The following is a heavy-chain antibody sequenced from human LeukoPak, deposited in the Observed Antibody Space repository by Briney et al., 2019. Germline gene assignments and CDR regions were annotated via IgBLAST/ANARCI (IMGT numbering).Heavy chain of an antibody. D-gene: IGHD3-22*01. CDR3: ARGDYYDSSGYIPFDY. Sequence: PSETLSLTCAVYGGSFSGYYWSWIRQPPGKGLEWIGEINHNGSTNYNPSLKSRVTISVDTSKNQFSLKLSSVTAADTAVYYCARGDYYDSSGYIPFDYWGQGTLVTVSS. CDR2: INHNGST. J-gene: IGHJ4*02. V-gene: IGHV4-34*01. CDR1: GGSFSGYY.